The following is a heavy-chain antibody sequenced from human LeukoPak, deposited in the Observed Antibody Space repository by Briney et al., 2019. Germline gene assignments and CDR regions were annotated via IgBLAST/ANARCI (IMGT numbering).Heavy chain of an antibody. V-gene: IGHV4-59*01. Sequence: SETLSLTCTVSGGSISSYYWSWIRRPPGKGLEWIGYIYYSGSTNYNPSLKSRVTISVDTSKNQFSLKLSSVTAADTAVYYCARAAIVVVPAAMSVWFDPWGQGTLVTVSS. J-gene: IGHJ5*02. CDR1: GGSISSYY. CDR3: ARAAIVVVPAAMSVWFDP. CDR2: IYYSGST. D-gene: IGHD2-2*01.